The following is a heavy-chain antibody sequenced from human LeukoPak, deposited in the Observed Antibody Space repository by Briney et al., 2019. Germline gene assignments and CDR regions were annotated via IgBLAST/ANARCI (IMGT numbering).Heavy chain of an antibody. D-gene: IGHD3-22*01. J-gene: IGHJ4*02. Sequence: GASVKVSCKASGYTFTSYDINWVRQATGQGLEWMGWMNPNSGNTGYAQKFQGRVTMTRNTSISTAYMELSSLRSEDTALYYCAKDRPSSGHTSYYFDYWGQGTLVTVSS. V-gene: IGHV1-8*01. CDR1: GYTFTSYD. CDR3: AKDRPSSGHTSYYFDY. CDR2: MNPNSGNT.